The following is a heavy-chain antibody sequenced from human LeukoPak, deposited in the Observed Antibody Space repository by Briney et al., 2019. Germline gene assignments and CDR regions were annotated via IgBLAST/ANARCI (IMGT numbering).Heavy chain of an antibody. CDR1: GGSISSSSYY. V-gene: IGHV4-39*01. Sequence: PSETLPLTCTVSGGSISSSSYYWGWIRQPPGTGLEWIGSIYYSGSTYYNPSLKSRVTISVDTSKNQFSLKLSSVTAADTAVYCCAQTGGITMVRGVHRDWGQGTLVTVSS. CDR2: IYYSGST. D-gene: IGHD3-10*01. J-gene: IGHJ4*02. CDR3: AQTGGITMVRGVHRD.